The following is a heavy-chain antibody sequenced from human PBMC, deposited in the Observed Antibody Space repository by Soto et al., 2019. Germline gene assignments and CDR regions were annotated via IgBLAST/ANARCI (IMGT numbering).Heavy chain of an antibody. CDR1: GFTFSSYS. J-gene: IGHJ4*02. D-gene: IGHD1-7*01. V-gene: IGHV3-48*02. CDR3: ARWGPITGTPPAY. CDR2: XRXXSXTX. Sequence: PGGSLRLSCAASGFTFSSYSMNWVRQAPGQGLEGFSXXRXXSXTXXXAXXGKGRFTISRENAKNSLYLQMNSLRDEETAVYYCARWGPITGTPPAYWGQGTLVTVSS.